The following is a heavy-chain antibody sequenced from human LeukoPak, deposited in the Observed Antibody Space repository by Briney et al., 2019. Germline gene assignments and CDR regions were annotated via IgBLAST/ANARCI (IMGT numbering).Heavy chain of an antibody. V-gene: IGHV3-66*01. CDR3: ATPRTTVTTPDAFDI. Sequence: ETGGSLRLSCAASGFTVSSNYMSWVRQAPGKGLEWVSVIYSGGSTYYADSVKGRFTISRDNSKNTLYLQMNSLRAEDTAVYYCATPRTTVTTPDAFDIWGQGTMVTVSS. CDR2: IYSGGST. J-gene: IGHJ3*02. D-gene: IGHD4-17*01. CDR1: GFTVSSNY.